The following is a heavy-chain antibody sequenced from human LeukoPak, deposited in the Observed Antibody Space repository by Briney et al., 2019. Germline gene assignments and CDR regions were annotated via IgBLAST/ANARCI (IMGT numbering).Heavy chain of an antibody. CDR1: GITFRNYA. Sequence: GGSLRPSCAVSGITFRNYAMQWVRQAPGKGLEWVALISYDGTNKYYADSVKGRFTISRDNSKTTLYLQMDSLRVEDTAVYYCAQGYFYDKIGYPPVDYWGQGTLVTVSS. V-gene: IGHV3-30-3*01. D-gene: IGHD3-22*01. CDR3: AQGYFYDKIGYPPVDY. J-gene: IGHJ4*02. CDR2: ISYDGTNK.